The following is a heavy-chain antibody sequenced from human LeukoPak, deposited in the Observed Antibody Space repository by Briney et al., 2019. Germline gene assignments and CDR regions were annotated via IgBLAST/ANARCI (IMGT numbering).Heavy chain of an antibody. J-gene: IGHJ4*02. CDR2: ISGSGGST. CDR3: ASTTPYYYDSSYNDY. V-gene: IGHV3-23*01. Sequence: GGSLRLSCAASGFTFSSYAMSWVRQAPGKGLEWVSAISGSGGSTYYADSVKGRFTISRDNSKNTLYLQMNSLGAEDTAVYYCASTTPYYYDSSYNDYWGQGTLVTVSS. CDR1: GFTFSSYA. D-gene: IGHD3-22*01.